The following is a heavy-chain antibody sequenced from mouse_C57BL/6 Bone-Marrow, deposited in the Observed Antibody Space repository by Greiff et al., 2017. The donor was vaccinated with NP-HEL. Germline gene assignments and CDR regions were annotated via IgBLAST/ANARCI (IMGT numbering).Heavy chain of an antibody. Sequence: QVHVKQPGAELVKPGASVKMSCKASGYTFTSYWITWVKQRPGQGLEWIGDIYPGSGSTNYNEKFKSKATLTVDTSSSTAYMQLSSLTSEDSAVYYCARDLYDGTGDYWGQGTTLTVSS. CDR2: IYPGSGST. V-gene: IGHV1-55*01. CDR3: ARDLYDGTGDY. D-gene: IGHD2-3*01. J-gene: IGHJ2*01. CDR1: GYTFTSYW.